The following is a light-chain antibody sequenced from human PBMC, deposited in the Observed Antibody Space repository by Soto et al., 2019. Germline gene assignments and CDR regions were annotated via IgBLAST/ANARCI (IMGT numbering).Light chain of an antibody. CDR1: QTVNNF. V-gene: IGKV1-39*01. J-gene: IGKJ1*01. Sequence: DIQMTQSPSSLSASIGDRVTLTCRTSQTVNNFLNWLQQKPGRAPQLLISAASNLQSGVPSRFSGSGSGTDFTLTISSLQPEDIASYYCQQSYTTPPTFGQGTKVEIK. CDR3: QQSYTTPPT. CDR2: AAS.